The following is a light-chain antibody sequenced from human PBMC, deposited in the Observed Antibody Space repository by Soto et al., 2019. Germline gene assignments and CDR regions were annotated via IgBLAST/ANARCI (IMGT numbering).Light chain of an antibody. CDR3: QNYNSAPLT. CDR2: AAS. J-gene: IGKJ4*01. Sequence: DIQMTQSPSSLSASVGDRVTISCRASQGISSYLAWYQQKPGKVPKLLIYAASTLQSGVPPRFSGSGSGPDFTLTISSLQPEDVATYYCQNYNSAPLTFGGGTKVDIK. V-gene: IGKV1-27*01. CDR1: QGISSY.